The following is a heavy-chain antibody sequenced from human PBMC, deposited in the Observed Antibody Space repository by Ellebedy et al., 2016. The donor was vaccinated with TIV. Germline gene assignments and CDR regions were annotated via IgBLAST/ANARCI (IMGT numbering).Heavy chain of an antibody. J-gene: IGHJ6*03. CDR2: LSGSGGTT. CDR3: AKGDDYWSGYSDYYYCMDG. Sequence: GGSLRLSXAASGFTFNSYAMNWVRQAPGKGLEWASALSGSGGTTYYADSVKGRFTISRDNSKNTLYLQMNSLRAEDTAVYYCAKGDDYWSGYSDYYYCMDGWGKGTTVTVAS. V-gene: IGHV3-23*01. D-gene: IGHD3-3*01. CDR1: GFTFNSYA.